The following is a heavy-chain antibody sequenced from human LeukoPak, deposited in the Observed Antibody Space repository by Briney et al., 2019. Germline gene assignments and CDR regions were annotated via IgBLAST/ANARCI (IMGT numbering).Heavy chain of an antibody. CDR2: IRYDGSNK. J-gene: IGHJ4*02. D-gene: IGHD4-17*01. V-gene: IGHV3-30*02. CDR3: AKTLFTSYGDYLLGD. CDR1: GFTFSSYG. Sequence: PGGSLRLSCAASGFTFSSYGIHWVRQAPGKGLEWVAFIRYDGSNKYYTDSVKGRFTIFRDSFENSLYLQMNSLRAEDTAVYYCAKTLFTSYGDYLLGDWGQGTLVTVSS.